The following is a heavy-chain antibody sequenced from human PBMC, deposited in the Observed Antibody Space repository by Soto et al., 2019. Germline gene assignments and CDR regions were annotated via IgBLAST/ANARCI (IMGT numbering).Heavy chain of an antibody. CDR3: ARGGSSSDNGMDV. D-gene: IGHD6-6*01. CDR2: ISSRSYTI. J-gene: IGHJ6*02. Sequence: ELQLVESGGGLVQPGGSLRLSCAASGFSFSTYSMNWVRQAPGKGLEWVSYISSRSYTIYYIDSVKGRFTISRDNAKSSLYLQMNSLRDEDTAVYYCARGGSSSDNGMDVWGQGTTVTVSS. V-gene: IGHV3-48*02. CDR1: GFSFSTYS.